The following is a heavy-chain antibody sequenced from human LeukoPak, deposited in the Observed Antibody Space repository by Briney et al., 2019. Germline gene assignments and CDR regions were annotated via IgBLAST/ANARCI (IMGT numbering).Heavy chain of an antibody. Sequence: GGSLRLSCAASGFTFGDYAMHWVRQAPGKGLELVSGSSWNSDRTGYADSVNGRFTISRDNAKNSLYLQMNSLRAEDMAFYYCARSQRKDQLLFGYYFDYWGQGALVAVSS. CDR2: SSWNSDRT. J-gene: IGHJ4*02. V-gene: IGHV3-9*03. CDR3: ARSQRKDQLLFGYYFDY. D-gene: IGHD2-2*01. CDR1: GFTFGDYA.